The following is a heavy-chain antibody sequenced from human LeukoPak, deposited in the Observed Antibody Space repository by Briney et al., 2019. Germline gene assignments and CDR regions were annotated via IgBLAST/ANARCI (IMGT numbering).Heavy chain of an antibody. CDR3: ARVSAEGFAFDI. J-gene: IGHJ3*02. V-gene: IGHV4-31*03. Sequence: SETLSLTCTVSGGPLSSGGYHWRWIRQHPGKGLEWIGYIYYSGSTHYNPSLKSRVTISVDTSKNQFSLKLSSVTAADTAVYYCARVSAEGFAFDIWGQGTMVTVSS. CDR2: IYYSGST. CDR1: GGPLSSGGYH.